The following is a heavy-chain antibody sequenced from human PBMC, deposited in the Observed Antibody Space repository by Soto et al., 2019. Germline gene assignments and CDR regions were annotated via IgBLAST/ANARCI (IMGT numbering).Heavy chain of an antibody. V-gene: IGHV1-3*01. D-gene: IGHD5-18*01. Sequence: EASVKVSCKASGYTFTSYAMHWVRQAPRQRLEWMGWINAGNGNTKYSQKYQGRVTITRDTSASTAYMELSSLRSEDTAVYYCARGLNGYLHYFDYWGQGTPVTVSS. CDR1: GYTFTSYA. J-gene: IGHJ4*02. CDR3: ARGLNGYLHYFDY. CDR2: INAGNGNT.